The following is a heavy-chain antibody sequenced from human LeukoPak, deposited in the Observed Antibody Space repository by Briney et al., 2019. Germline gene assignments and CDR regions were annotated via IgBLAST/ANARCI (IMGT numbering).Heavy chain of an antibody. CDR1: GGSISSYY. CDR3: ARRRAYGDYYYYGMDV. CDR2: IYDSVNT. Sequence: SETLSLTCTVSGGSISSYYWSWIRQSPGKGLEWIGYIYDSVNTNYNPSLESRVTISVDTSKKQFSLKLTSVTAADTAVYYCARRRAYGDYYYYGMDVWGQGTTVTVSS. D-gene: IGHD4-17*01. V-gene: IGHV4-59*08. J-gene: IGHJ6*02.